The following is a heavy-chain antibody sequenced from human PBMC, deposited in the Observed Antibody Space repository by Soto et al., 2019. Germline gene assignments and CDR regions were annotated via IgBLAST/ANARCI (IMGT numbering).Heavy chain of an antibody. CDR1: GGSISSYY. D-gene: IGHD4-17*01. Sequence: SETLSLTCTVSGGSISSYYWSWIRQPPGKGLEWIGYIYYSGSTNYNPSLKSRVTISVDTSKNQFSLKLSSVTAADTAVYYCARAPDYGGTSYFDYWGQGTRVTVSS. J-gene: IGHJ4*02. CDR2: IYYSGST. V-gene: IGHV4-59*01. CDR3: ARAPDYGGTSYFDY.